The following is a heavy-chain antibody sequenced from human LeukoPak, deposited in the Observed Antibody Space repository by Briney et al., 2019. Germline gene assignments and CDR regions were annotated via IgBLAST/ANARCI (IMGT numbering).Heavy chain of an antibody. CDR1: GYTFTSYG. D-gene: IGHD3-3*01. CDR3: ARGGGAITIFGVVIISAFDI. V-gene: IGHV1-18*01. J-gene: IGHJ3*02. CDR2: ISAYNGNT. Sequence: GASVRVSCKASGYTFTSYGISWVRQAPGQGLEWMGWISAYNGNTNYAQKLQGRVTMTTDTSTSTAYMELRSLRSDDTAVYYCARGGGAITIFGVVIISAFDIWGQGTMVTVSS.